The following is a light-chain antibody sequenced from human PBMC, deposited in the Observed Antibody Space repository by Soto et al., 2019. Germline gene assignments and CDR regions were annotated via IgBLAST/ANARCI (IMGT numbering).Light chain of an antibody. J-gene: IGKJ4*01. V-gene: IGKV3-15*01. CDR2: DAS. CDR1: QSISSN. Sequence: IVMTQSPATLSVSPGERATLSCRASQSISSNLAWFQQRPGQAPSLLIYDASTRATGIPARFSGSGSGTEFTLTISRLQSEDFAFYYCQHYNNWPLTFGGGTKVEIK. CDR3: QHYNNWPLT.